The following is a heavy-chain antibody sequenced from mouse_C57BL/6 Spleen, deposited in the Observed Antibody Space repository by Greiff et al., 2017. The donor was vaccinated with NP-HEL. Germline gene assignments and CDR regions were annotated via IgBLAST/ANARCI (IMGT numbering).Heavy chain of an antibody. D-gene: IGHD2-1*01. CDR3: ARYGNYHFDY. CDR2: IRNKANGYTT. V-gene: IGHV7-3*01. J-gene: IGHJ2*01. Sequence: EVKLMESGGGLVQPGGSLSLSCAASGFTFTDYYMSWVRQPPGKALEWLGFIRNKANGYTTEYSASVKGRFTISRDNSQSILYLQMNALRAEDSATYYCARYGNYHFDYWGQGTTLTVSS. CDR1: GFTFTDYY.